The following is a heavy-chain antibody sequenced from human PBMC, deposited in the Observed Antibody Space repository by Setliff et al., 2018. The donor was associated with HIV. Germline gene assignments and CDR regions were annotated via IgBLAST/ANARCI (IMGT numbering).Heavy chain of an antibody. J-gene: IGHJ5*02. D-gene: IGHD3-10*01. CDR2: INHTGST. Sequence: SETLSLTCAVYGGSFRGYHWSWIRQPPEKGLEWIGEINHTGSTNYNPSLKRRVTISADTSKNQFSLKMGSLTAADTAVYYCARGWGAGSYSRPSWFDPWGQGTLVTVSS. CDR1: GGSFRGYH. V-gene: IGHV4-34*01. CDR3: ARGWGAGSYSRPSWFDP.